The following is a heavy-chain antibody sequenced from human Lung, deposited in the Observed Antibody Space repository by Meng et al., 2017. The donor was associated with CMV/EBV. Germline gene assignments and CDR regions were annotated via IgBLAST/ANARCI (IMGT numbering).Heavy chain of an antibody. CDR3: ARDFGSSWYPNWFDP. V-gene: IGHV4-4*07. Sequence: QGQLQGSGPCVGKPSETLSLTCTVSGDSKPSYYWMWIRQPAGKGLEWIGRISASGNTRYNPSLKSRVTMSVDTSKNQFSLKLSSVTAADTAVYYCARDFGSSWYPNWFDPWGQGTLVTVSS. J-gene: IGHJ5*02. CDR1: GDSKPSYY. D-gene: IGHD6-13*01. CDR2: ISASGNT.